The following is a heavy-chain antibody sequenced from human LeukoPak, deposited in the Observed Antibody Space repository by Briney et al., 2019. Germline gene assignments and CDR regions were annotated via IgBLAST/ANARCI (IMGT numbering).Heavy chain of an antibody. CDR3: TREGGPGYPNFFDY. Sequence: GASVKVSCKASGYTFTNYAINWVRQAPGQGLEWMGWINTYTGSPTYAQGFTGRFVFSLDTSVSTAYLQISSLKAEDTAVFYCTREGGPGYPNFFDYWGQGTLVSVSS. CDR1: GYTFTNYA. CDR2: INTYTGSP. J-gene: IGHJ4*02. V-gene: IGHV7-4-1*02. D-gene: IGHD3-16*01.